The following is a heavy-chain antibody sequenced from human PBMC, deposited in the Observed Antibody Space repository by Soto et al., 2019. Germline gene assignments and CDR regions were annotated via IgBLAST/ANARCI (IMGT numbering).Heavy chain of an antibody. CDR2: MNPNSGNT. Sequence: ASVKVSCKASGYTFTSYDINWVRQATGQGLEWMGWMNPNSGNTGYAQKFQGRVTMTRNTSISTAYMELSSLRSEDTAVYYWASPPPYSSSWCWFDPWGQGTLVTVSS. D-gene: IGHD6-13*01. V-gene: IGHV1-8*01. CDR1: GYTFTSYD. CDR3: ASPPPYSSSWCWFDP. J-gene: IGHJ5*02.